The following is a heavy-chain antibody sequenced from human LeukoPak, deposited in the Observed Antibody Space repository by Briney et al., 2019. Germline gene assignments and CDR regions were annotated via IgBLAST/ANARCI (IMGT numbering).Heavy chain of an antibody. CDR1: GFTLSSYA. J-gene: IGHJ4*02. CDR2: ISGSGGST. D-gene: IGHD4-23*01. Sequence: GGSLRLSSAASGFTLSSYAMSWVRQAPGKGLEWVSAISGSGGSTYYADSVKGRFTISRDNSKNTLYLQMNSLRAEDTAVYYCAKHRTVVTTLIDYWGQGTLVTVSS. V-gene: IGHV3-23*01. CDR3: AKHRTVVTTLIDY.